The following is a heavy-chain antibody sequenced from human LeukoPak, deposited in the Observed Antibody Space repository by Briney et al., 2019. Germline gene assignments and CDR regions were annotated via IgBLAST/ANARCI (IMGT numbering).Heavy chain of an antibody. Sequence: SETLSLTCSVSGGSISSGPYYWNWIRQPAGKGLEWIGRIYTRGSTNYKPSLTSRVTISLDTSKNQFSLKLTSVTAADTAVYYCARGPEFGTSPFDYWGQGTLVTVSS. CDR1: GGSISSGPYY. V-gene: IGHV4-61*02. J-gene: IGHJ4*02. D-gene: IGHD3-16*01. CDR3: ARGPEFGTSPFDY. CDR2: IYTRGST.